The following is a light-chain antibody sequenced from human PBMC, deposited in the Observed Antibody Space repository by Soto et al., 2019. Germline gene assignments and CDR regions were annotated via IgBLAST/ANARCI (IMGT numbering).Light chain of an antibody. J-gene: IGKJ4*01. V-gene: IGKV3-11*01. CDR1: QSVRTK. Sequence: EIVMTQSPDTLYVSPGEGATLSCRASQSVRTKLAWYQQKAGQAPRLLIYGASTRATDIPPSFTGSGSGTEFTLTISSLEPEDFAVYYCQQRSSWPLTFGGGTKVDIK. CDR2: GAS. CDR3: QQRSSWPLT.